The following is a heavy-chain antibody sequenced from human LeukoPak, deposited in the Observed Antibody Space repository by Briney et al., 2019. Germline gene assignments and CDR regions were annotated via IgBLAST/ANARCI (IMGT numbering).Heavy chain of an antibody. CDR3: AREARIAAAGPPDWFDP. CDR1: GGTFSSYA. CDR2: IIPIFGTA. V-gene: IGHV1-69*13. Sequence: GASVKVSCKASGGTFSSYAISRVRQAPGQGLEWMGGIIPIFGTANYAQKFQGRVTITADESTSTAYMELSSLRSEDTAVYYCAREARIAAAGPPDWFDPWGQGTLVTVSS. D-gene: IGHD6-13*01. J-gene: IGHJ5*02.